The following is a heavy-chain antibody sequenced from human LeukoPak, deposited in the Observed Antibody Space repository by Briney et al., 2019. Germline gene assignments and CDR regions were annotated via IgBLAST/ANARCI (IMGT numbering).Heavy chain of an antibody. J-gene: IGHJ5*02. Sequence: PSETLSLTCTVSGGSISSYYWSWIRQPAGKGLEWIGRIHTSGSTNYNPSLKSRVTMSVDTSKNQFSLKLSSVTAADTAVYYCARGAYYYGSGNDWFDPWGQGTLVTVSS. CDR3: ARGAYYYGSGNDWFDP. CDR1: GGSISSYY. V-gene: IGHV4-4*07. D-gene: IGHD3-10*01. CDR2: IHTSGST.